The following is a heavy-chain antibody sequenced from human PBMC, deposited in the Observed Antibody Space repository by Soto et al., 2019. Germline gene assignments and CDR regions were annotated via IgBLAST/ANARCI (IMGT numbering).Heavy chain of an antibody. CDR1: GGTFSSYT. D-gene: IGHD6-19*01. V-gene: IGHV1-69*02. CDR3: AVPGIAVDTFDY. J-gene: IGHJ4*02. Sequence: GASVKVSCKASGGTFSSYTISWVRQAPAQGLEWMGRIIPILGIANYAQKFQGRVTITADKSTSTAYMELSSLRSEDAAVYYCAVPGIAVDTFDYWGQGTLVTGSS. CDR2: IIPILGIA.